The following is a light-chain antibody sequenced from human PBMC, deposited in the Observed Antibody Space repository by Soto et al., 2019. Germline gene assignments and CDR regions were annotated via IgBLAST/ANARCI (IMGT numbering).Light chain of an antibody. CDR3: TSYTAFSTDNL. J-gene: IGLJ2*01. Sequence: QSVLTQPASVSGSPGQSITISCTGTSSDVGNYNFVSWYQHHAGTAPKLIIYQVTNRPSGVSDRFSGSKSGDTASLTISGLQAEDEADYYCTSYTAFSTDNLFGGGTKVTVL. CDR1: SSDVGNYNF. CDR2: QVT. V-gene: IGLV2-14*01.